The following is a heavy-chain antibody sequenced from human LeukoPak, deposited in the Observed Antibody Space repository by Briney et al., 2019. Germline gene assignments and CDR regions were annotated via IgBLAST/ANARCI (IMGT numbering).Heavy chain of an antibody. J-gene: IGHJ4*02. V-gene: IGHV3-23*01. Sequence: PGGSLRLSCAASGFTFSSYAMSWVRQAPGKGLEWVSAISGSGGSTYYADSVKGRFTISRDNSKNTLYLQMNSLRAEDTAVYYCAKVRISSGWYVGSVRLRAPFDYWGQETLVTVSS. CDR3: AKVRISSGWYVGSVRLRAPFDY. CDR2: ISGSGGST. CDR1: GFTFSSYA. D-gene: IGHD6-19*01.